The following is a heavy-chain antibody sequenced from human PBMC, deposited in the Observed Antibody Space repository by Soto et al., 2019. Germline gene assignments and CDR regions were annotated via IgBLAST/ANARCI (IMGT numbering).Heavy chain of an antibody. J-gene: IGHJ4*02. CDR2: IWYDGSNK. CDR1: GFTFSSYG. Sequence: GGSLRLSCAASGFTFSSYGMHWVRQAPGKGLEWVAVIWYDGSNKYYADSVKGQFTISRDNSKNTLYLQMNSLRAEDTAVYYCAREGPWGSYRYYYFDYWGQGTLVTVSS. CDR3: AREGPWGSYRYYYFDY. D-gene: IGHD3-16*02. V-gene: IGHV3-33*01.